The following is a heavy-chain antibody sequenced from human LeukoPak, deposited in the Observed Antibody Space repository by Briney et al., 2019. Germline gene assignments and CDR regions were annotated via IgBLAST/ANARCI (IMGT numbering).Heavy chain of an antibody. D-gene: IGHD6-19*01. CDR1: GGSITKNGYY. CDR3: CGSGWFAGPFGY. Sequence: SEPLSLTCSVSGGSITKNGYYWGWIRQSPETGLEWIGSMHYSGSTYYNPSLNSRVTISVDTSKNQFSLKLTSVTAADTAVYYCCGSGWFAGPFGYWGQGTLVTVSS. J-gene: IGHJ4*02. CDR2: MHYSGST. V-gene: IGHV4-39*07.